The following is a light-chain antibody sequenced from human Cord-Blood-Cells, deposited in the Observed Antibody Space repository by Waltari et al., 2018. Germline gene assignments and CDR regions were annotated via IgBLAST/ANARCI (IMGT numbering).Light chain of an antibody. CDR2: GAS. CDR1: QSVSSSY. Sequence: EIVLTQSPGTLSLSPGGRATLSCRASQSVSSSYLAWYPQKPGQDPRLLIYGASSRATGMPDRFSGSGSGTDFTLTISRLEPEDFAVYYCQQYGSSPRTFGQGTKVEIK. V-gene: IGKV3-20*01. CDR3: QQYGSSPRT. J-gene: IGKJ1*01.